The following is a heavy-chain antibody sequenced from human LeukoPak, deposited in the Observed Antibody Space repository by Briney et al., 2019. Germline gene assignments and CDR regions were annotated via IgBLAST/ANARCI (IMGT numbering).Heavy chain of an antibody. CDR1: GFTFSSFG. D-gene: IGHD4-17*01. CDR3: AKDLPDYGDYIEGY. V-gene: IGHV3-23*01. Sequence: PGGSLRLSCAASGFTFSSFGMSCVRQAPGKGLEWVSTISGSGGIIDYADSVKGRFTFSRDNSRNMVYLQMNSLRAEDTAVYYCAKDLPDYGDYIEGYWGQGTLVTVSS. CDR2: ISGSGGII. J-gene: IGHJ4*02.